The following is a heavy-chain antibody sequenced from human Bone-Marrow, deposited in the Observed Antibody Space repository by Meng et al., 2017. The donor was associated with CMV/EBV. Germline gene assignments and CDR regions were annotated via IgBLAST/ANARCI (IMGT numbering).Heavy chain of an antibody. Sequence: GGSLRLSCAASGFTFSSYAMHWVRQAPGKGLEYVSAISSNGGSTYYADSVKGRFTISRDNSKNTLYLQMGSLRAEDMAVYYCVREGPPYCSSTSCYLDPYYYGMDVCGQGTTVTASS. J-gene: IGHJ6*02. V-gene: IGHV3-64*02. CDR3: VREGPPYCSSTSCYLDPYYYGMDV. D-gene: IGHD2-2*01. CDR2: ISSNGGST. CDR1: GFTFSSYA.